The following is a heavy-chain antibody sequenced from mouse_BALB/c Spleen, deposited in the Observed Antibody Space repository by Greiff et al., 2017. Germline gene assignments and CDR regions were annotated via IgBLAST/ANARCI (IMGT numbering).Heavy chain of an antibody. J-gene: IGHJ3*01. CDR1: GYTFTSYW. V-gene: IGHV1-69*02. Sequence: VQLKQPGAELVRPGASVKLSCKASGYTFTSYWINWVKQRPGQGLEWIGNIYPSDSYTNYNQKFKDKATLTVDKSSSTAYMQLSSPTSEDSAVYYCTRSDGYFAYWGQGTLVTVSA. CDR3: TRSDGYFAY. CDR2: IYPSDSYT. D-gene: IGHD2-3*01.